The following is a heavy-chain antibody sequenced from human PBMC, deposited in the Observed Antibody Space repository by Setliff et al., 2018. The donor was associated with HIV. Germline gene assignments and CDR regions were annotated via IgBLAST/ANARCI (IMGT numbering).Heavy chain of an antibody. CDR3: ARNGPHGSGWYNYFDF. Sequence: SVKVSCKASGYTFTNYAMHWVRQAPGQGLEWMGGIIPIIATTNYAQKFQDRVTITADEFTNTAYMEVSSLRSEDTAVYYCARNGPHGSGWYNYFDFWGQGTLVTVSS. V-gene: IGHV1-69*13. D-gene: IGHD6-19*01. CDR2: IIPIIATT. CDR1: GYTFTNYA. J-gene: IGHJ4*02.